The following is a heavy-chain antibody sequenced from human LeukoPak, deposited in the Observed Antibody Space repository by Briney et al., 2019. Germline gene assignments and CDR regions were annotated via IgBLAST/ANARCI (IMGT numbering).Heavy chain of an antibody. Sequence: GGSLRLSCAASGFTFSTYGMTWVRQAPGKGLEWVSAISGSAATTFYADSVKGRFTISRDNSKNTLYLQMNSLRAEDTAVYYCAKDQHSSSWYIDWFDPWGQGTLVTVSS. CDR3: AKDQHSSSWYIDWFDP. D-gene: IGHD6-13*01. J-gene: IGHJ5*02. CDR1: GFTFSTYG. V-gene: IGHV3-23*01. CDR2: ISGSAATT.